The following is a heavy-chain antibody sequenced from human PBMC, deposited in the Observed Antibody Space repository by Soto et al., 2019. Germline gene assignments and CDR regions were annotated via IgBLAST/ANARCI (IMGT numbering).Heavy chain of an antibody. Sequence: ASVKVSCKASGYTSNNYAMHWVRQAPGQGLEWMGCINAGNGNTKYSQKFQDRVTISRDTSASTAYMELSSLRYEDTAFYYCAHYSSTCSFDYWGQGTLVTVSS. V-gene: IGHV1-3*01. CDR2: INAGNGNT. J-gene: IGHJ4*02. CDR1: GYTSNNYA. D-gene: IGHD6-13*01. CDR3: AHYSSTCSFDY.